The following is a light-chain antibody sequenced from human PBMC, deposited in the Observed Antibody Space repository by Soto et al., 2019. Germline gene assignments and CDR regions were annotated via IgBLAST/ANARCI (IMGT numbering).Light chain of an antibody. CDR3: SSYTSSSTLNYV. V-gene: IGLV2-14*01. J-gene: IGLJ1*01. CDR1: SSDVGGYSY. Sequence: QSVLTQPASVSGSPGQSITISCTGTSSDVGGYSYVSWYQQHPGKAPKLMIYDVSNRPSGVSNRFSGSNSGNTASLTISGLQAEDEADYYCSSYTSSSTLNYVFGTGTKVTVL. CDR2: DVS.